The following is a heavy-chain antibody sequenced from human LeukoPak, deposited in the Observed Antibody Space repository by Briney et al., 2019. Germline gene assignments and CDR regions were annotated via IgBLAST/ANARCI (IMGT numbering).Heavy chain of an antibody. CDR3: ATDFYDST. D-gene: IGHD3-22*01. Sequence: GGSLRLSCATSGFTFSNAWMNWVRQAPGKGLEWVGRIRSNSDGGIIDYAAPVKGRFTLSRDDSKTTLYLQMNSLQTEDTAVYYCATDFYDSTWGQGTLVTVSS. V-gene: IGHV3-15*07. J-gene: IGHJ5*02. CDR2: IRSNSDGGII. CDR1: GFTFSNAW.